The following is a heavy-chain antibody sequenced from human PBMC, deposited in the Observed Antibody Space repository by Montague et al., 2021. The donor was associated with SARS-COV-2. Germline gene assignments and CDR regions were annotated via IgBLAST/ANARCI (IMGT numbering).Heavy chain of an antibody. CDR3: TRHDNREGGFDI. Sequence: SETLSLTCSASGGPIRYYLWRWIRQPPGKGLARIGHVHDSGRNIYNPSLSSRVTIPVDTSKNQFSLKMSSVTAADTAVYYCTRHDNREGGFDIWGQGTKVIVSS. CDR1: GGPIRYYL. V-gene: IGHV4-59*08. D-gene: IGHD1-14*01. J-gene: IGHJ3*02. CDR2: VHDSGRN.